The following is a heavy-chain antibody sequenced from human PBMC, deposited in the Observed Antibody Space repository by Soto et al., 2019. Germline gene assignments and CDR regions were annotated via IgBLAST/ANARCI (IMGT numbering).Heavy chain of an antibody. Sequence: PSETLSLTCTVSGGSISSSSYYWGWIRQPPGKGQEWIGSIYYSGSTYYNPSLKSRVTISVDTSKNQFSLKLSSVTAADTAVYYCARRIQLWSGDYFDYWGQGALVTVSS. CDR2: IYYSGST. J-gene: IGHJ4*02. CDR1: GGSISSSSYY. V-gene: IGHV4-39*01. CDR3: ARRIQLWSGDYFDY. D-gene: IGHD5-18*01.